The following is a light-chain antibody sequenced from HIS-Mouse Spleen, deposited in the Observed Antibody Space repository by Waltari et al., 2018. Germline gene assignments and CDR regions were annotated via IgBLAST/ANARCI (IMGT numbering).Light chain of an antibody. J-gene: IGLJ1*01. Sequence: SYVLTQPPSVSVAPGQTARITCGGNNIGSKSVHWYQQRPGQAPVLVVYDDSDRPSGIPERFAGANSGNTATLTISRVEAGDEADYYCQVWDSSSDHPGVFGTGTKVTVL. CDR1: NIGSKS. V-gene: IGLV3-21*02. CDR2: DDS. CDR3: QVWDSSSDHPGV.